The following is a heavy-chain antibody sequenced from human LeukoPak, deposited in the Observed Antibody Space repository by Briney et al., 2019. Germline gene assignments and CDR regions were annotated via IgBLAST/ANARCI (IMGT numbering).Heavy chain of an antibody. D-gene: IGHD3-9*01. J-gene: IGHJ4*02. CDR3: SKWGDYDVLTGYYDSDF. CDR2: IVGSGGST. V-gene: IGHV3-23*01. Sequence: GASMRVSCEATGFWFSTCGMSWVRQAPGKGLEKVSAIVGSGGSTYYADSVKGRFSISRDNSKNTLFLQMNSLRVEDTALYYCSKWGDYDVLTGYYDSDFWGQGTLVTVSS. CDR1: GFWFSTCG.